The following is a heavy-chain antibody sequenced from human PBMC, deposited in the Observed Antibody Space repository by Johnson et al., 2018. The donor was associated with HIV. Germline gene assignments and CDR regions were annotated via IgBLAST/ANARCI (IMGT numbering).Heavy chain of an antibody. J-gene: IGHJ3*02. CDR2: ISWDGGST. CDR3: ARSIVGATTDAFDI. D-gene: IGHD1-26*01. V-gene: IGHV3-43*01. Sequence: VQLVESGGGLVQPGRSLRLSCAASGFTFDDYTMHWVRQAPGKGLEWVSLISWDGGSTYYADSVKGRFTISRDNAKNSLYLQMNSLRAEDTAVYYCARSIVGATTDAFDIWGQGTMVTVSS. CDR1: GFTFDDYT.